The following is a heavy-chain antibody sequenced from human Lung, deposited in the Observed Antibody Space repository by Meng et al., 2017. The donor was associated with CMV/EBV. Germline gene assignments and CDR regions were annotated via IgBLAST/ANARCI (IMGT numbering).Heavy chain of an antibody. CDR3: ASKMYYDFWSAYRGTEGVDPFNI. CDR1: GYTFTGHF. Sequence: ASXXVSXKASGYTFTGHFMHWVRQARGQGLEWMGWIQPNTGVTNYAQKFQGRVTMTRDTSISTDYMELNRLTYDDTAMYYCASKMYYDFWSAYRGTEGVDPFNIWGQGTLVTVSS. CDR2: IQPNTGVT. D-gene: IGHD3-3*01. J-gene: IGHJ3*02. V-gene: IGHV1-2*02.